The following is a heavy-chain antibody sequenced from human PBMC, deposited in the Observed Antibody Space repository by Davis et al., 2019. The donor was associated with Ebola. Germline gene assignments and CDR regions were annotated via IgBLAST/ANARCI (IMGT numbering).Heavy chain of an antibody. CDR2: IYYSGST. CDR1: GGSISSYY. Sequence: GSLRLSCTVSGGSISSYYWSWIRQPPGKGLEWIGYIYYSGSTYYNPSLKSRVTISVDPSKNQFSLKLSSVTAADTAVYYCARAQTYYYGSGSYYISPTLDYWGQGTLVTVSS. V-gene: IGHV4-59*01. J-gene: IGHJ4*02. CDR3: ARAQTYYYGSGSYYISPTLDY. D-gene: IGHD3-10*01.